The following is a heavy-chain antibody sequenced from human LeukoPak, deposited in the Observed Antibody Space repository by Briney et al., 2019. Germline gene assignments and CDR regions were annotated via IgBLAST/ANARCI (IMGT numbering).Heavy chain of an antibody. D-gene: IGHD3-3*01. CDR2: VSWNGSRT. V-gene: IGHV3-35*01. J-gene: IGHJ6*03. CDR3: VELRFLEWSPGDYYMDV. Sequence: GGSLRLSCAASGFTFSNSDMNWVHEAPGKGLEWVSGVSWNGSRTHYADSVKGRFIISRDNSRNTLYLQTNSLRAEDTAVYYCVELRFLEWSPGDYYMDVWGKGTPVTVSS. CDR1: GFTFSNSD.